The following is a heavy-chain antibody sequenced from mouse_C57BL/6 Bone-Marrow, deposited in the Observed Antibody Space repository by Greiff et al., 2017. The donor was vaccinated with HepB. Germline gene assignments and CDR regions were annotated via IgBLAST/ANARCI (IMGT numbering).Heavy chain of an antibody. Sequence: QVHVKQPGAELVKPGASVKLSCKASGYTFTSYWMHWVKLRPGRGLEWIGRIDPNSGGTKYNEKFKSKATLTVDKPTSTAYMQLSSLTSEDSAVYDCAKVFWYCDVWGTGTTVTVSS. CDR3: AKVFWYCDV. CDR2: IDPNSGGT. CDR1: GYTFTSYW. J-gene: IGHJ1*03. V-gene: IGHV1-72*01.